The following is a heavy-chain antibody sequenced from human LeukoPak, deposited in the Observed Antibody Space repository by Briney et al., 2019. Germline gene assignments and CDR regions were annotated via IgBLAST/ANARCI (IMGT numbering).Heavy chain of an antibody. D-gene: IGHD1-26*01. CDR2: IGGSGVNT. CDR3: AKVRSATGMTTTYFDY. J-gene: IGHJ4*02. CDR1: GFTVSSNY. Sequence: GGSLRLSCAASGFTVSSNYMSWVRQAPGKGLEWVSAIGGSGVNTYYADSLKGRFSISRDNSQNTLYLQMGSLRAEETAIFYCAKVRSATGMTTTYFDYWGQGTLVTVSS. V-gene: IGHV3-23*01.